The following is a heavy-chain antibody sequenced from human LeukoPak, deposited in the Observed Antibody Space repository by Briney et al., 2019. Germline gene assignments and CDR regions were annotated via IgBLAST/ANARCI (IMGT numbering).Heavy chain of an antibody. V-gene: IGHV3-13*01. CDR3: ARGLKHRGYSYEDAFDI. J-gene: IGHJ3*02. CDR1: GFTFSSYD. Sequence: GGSLRLSCAASGFTFSSYDMHWVRQATGKGLEWVSAIGTAGDTYYPGSVKGRFTISREIAKNSLYLQMNSLRAGDTAVYYCARGLKHRGYSYEDAFDIWGQGTMVTVSS. D-gene: IGHD5-18*01. CDR2: IGTAGDT.